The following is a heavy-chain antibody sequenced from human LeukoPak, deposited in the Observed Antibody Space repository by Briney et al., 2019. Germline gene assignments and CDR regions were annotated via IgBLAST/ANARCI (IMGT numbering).Heavy chain of an antibody. CDR1: GFTFSSYE. CDR2: ISSSGSTI. J-gene: IGHJ4*02. V-gene: IGHV3-48*03. D-gene: IGHD1-26*01. Sequence: PGGSLRLSCAASGFTFSSYETNWVRQAPGKGLEWVSYISSSGSTIYYADSVKGRFTISRDNAKNSLYLQMNSLRAEDTAVYYCAREELPSYFDYWGQGTLVTVSS. CDR3: AREELPSYFDY.